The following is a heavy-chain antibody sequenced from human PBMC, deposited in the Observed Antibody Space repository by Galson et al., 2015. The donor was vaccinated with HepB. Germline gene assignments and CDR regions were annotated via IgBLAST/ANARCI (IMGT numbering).Heavy chain of an antibody. J-gene: IGHJ5*02. CDR3: AHRGGASSSWHNWFDP. CDR1: GFSLSTSGVG. D-gene: IGHD6-13*01. CDR2: IYWDDDK. V-gene: IGHV2-5*02. Sequence: PALVKPTQTLTLTCTFSGFSLSTSGVGVGWIRQPPGKALEWLALIYWDDDKRYSPSLKSRLTITKDTSKNQVVLTMTNMDPVDTATYYCAHRGGASSSWHNWFDPWGQGTLVTVSS.